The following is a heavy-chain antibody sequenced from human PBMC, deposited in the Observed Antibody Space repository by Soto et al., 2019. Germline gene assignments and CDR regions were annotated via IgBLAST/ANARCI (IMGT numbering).Heavy chain of an antibody. CDR2: INHSGST. CDR1: GGSFSGYY. V-gene: IGHV4-34*01. Sequence: SETLSLTCAVYGGSFSGYYWSWIRQPPGKGLEWIGEINHSGSTNYNPSLKSRVTISVDRSKNQFSLKLSSVTAADTAVYYCARARDGYSVNWGQGTLVTVSS. D-gene: IGHD4-4*01. CDR3: ARARDGYSVN. J-gene: IGHJ4*02.